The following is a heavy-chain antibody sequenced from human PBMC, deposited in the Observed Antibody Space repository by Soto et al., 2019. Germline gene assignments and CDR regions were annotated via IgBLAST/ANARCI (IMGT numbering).Heavy chain of an antibody. J-gene: IGHJ4*02. Sequence: EASVKVSCKASGYTFTSYAMHWVRQAPGQRLEWMGWINAGNGNTKYSQKFQGRVTITRDTSASTAYMELSSLRSEDTAVYYCARDVVVPAAEGIRFDYWGQGTLVTVSS. CDR1: GYTFTSYA. D-gene: IGHD2-2*01. CDR3: ARDVVVPAAEGIRFDY. CDR2: INAGNGNT. V-gene: IGHV1-3*01.